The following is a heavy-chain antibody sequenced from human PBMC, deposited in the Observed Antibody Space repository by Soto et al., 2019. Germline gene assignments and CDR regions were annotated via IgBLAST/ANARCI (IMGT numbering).Heavy chain of an antibody. D-gene: IGHD3-22*01. J-gene: IGHJ1*01. Sequence: EVQLVESGGGLVQPGGSLRLSCAASGFTFSSHWMSWVRQAPGKGLEWVANIKQDGSEKYYVDSVKGRFTISRDNAKNSLYLEMNSLRGEDTAVYYCAREDESSGHAGTFHHWGQGTQVTVSS. CDR3: AREDESSGHAGTFHH. CDR1: GFTFSSHW. V-gene: IGHV3-7*01. CDR2: IKQDGSEK.